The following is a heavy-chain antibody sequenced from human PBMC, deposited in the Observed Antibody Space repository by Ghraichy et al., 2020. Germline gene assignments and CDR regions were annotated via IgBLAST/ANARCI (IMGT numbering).Heavy chain of an antibody. J-gene: IGHJ4*02. D-gene: IGHD4-17*01. CDR3: TGGAGYGDFDD. CDR1: GFTFSDFD. Sequence: WGSLRRSCAASGFTFSDFDMNWVRQAPGKGLEWVSYISSNSAHILYADSVKGRFTISRDNAKSSLYLQMNSLRVEDTAVYFCTGGAGYGDFDDCGQGTLVTVSS. CDR2: ISSNSAHI. V-gene: IGHV3-21*01.